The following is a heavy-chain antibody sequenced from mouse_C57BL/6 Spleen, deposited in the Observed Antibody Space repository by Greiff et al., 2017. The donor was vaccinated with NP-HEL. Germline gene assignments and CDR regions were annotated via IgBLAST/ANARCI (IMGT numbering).Heavy chain of an antibody. CDR3: VRHEGLGDAMDY. CDR2: IRSKSNNYAT. CDR1: GFSFNTYA. V-gene: IGHV10-1*01. D-gene: IGHD3-3*01. Sequence: EVMLVESGGGLVQPKGSLKLSCAASGFSFNTYAMNWVRQAPGKGLEWVARIRSKSNNYATYYADSVKDRFTISRDDSESMLYLQMNNLKTEDTAMYYCVRHEGLGDAMDYWGQGTSVTVSS. J-gene: IGHJ4*01.